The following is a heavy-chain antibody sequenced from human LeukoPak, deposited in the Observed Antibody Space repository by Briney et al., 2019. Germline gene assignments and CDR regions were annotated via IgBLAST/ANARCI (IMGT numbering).Heavy chain of an antibody. CDR1: GYTFTGYY. Sequence: ASVKVSCKASGYTFTGYYMHWVRQAPGQGLEWMGRINPNSGGTNYAQKFQGRDTMTRDTSISTAYMELSRLRSDDTAVYYCERGRSIVGATSYYYYYMDVWGKGTTVTV. J-gene: IGHJ6*03. D-gene: IGHD1-26*01. V-gene: IGHV1-2*06. CDR2: INPNSGGT. CDR3: ERGRSIVGATSYYYYYMDV.